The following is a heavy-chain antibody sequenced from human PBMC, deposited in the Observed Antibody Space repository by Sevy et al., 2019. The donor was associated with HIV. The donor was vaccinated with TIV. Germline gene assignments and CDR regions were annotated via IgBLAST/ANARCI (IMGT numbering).Heavy chain of an antibody. V-gene: IGHV4-34*01. CDR1: GGSFSGYY. CDR2: INHSGST. J-gene: IGHJ5*02. Sequence: SETLSLTCAVYGGSFSGYYRSWIRKPPGKGLEWIGEINHSGSTNYNPSLKSRVTISVDTSKNQFSLKLSSVTAADTAVYYCARWKQWLKNWFDPWGQGTLVTVSS. CDR3: ARWKQWLKNWFDP. D-gene: IGHD6-19*01.